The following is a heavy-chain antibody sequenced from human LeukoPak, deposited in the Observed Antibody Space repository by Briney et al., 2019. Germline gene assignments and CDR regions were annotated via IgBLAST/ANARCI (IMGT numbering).Heavy chain of an antibody. V-gene: IGHV4-31*03. CDR1: GDSISSGDYY. CDR2: VYYSGST. CDR3: ARVREATIAPFFDY. J-gene: IGHJ4*02. D-gene: IGHD6-13*01. Sequence: SETLSLTCTVSGDSISSGDYYWTWIRQHPGKGLEWIGCVYYSGSTYYNLSLKSRVIISADTSKNHFSLKLSSVTAADTAVYYCARVREATIAPFFDYWGQGILVTVSS.